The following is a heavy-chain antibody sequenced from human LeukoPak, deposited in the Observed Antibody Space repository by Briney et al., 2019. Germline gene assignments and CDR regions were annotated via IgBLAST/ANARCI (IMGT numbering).Heavy chain of an antibody. CDR3: ARYCSSTSCYRTFDY. CDR1: GYSISSGYY. D-gene: IGHD2-2*01. Sequence: SETLSLTXTASGYSISSGYYWGWIRQPPGKGLEWIGSIYHSGSTYYNPSLKSRVTISVDTSKNQFSLKLSSVTAADTAVYYCARYCSSTSCYRTFDYWGQGTLVTVSS. CDR2: IYHSGST. J-gene: IGHJ4*02. V-gene: IGHV4-38-2*02.